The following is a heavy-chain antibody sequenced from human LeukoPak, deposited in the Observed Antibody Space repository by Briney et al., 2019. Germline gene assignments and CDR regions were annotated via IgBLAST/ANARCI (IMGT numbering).Heavy chain of an antibody. CDR1: GFTFSSYW. D-gene: IGHD6-13*01. CDR3: AREGYSSSWYWFDP. Sequence: PGGSLRLSCAASGFTFSSYWMSWVRQAPGKGLEWVANIKQDGSEKYYVDSVKGRFTISRDNAKNSLYLQMNSLRAEDTAVYYCAREGYSSSWYWFDPWGQGTLVTVSS. CDR2: IKQDGSEK. V-gene: IGHV3-7*01. J-gene: IGHJ5*02.